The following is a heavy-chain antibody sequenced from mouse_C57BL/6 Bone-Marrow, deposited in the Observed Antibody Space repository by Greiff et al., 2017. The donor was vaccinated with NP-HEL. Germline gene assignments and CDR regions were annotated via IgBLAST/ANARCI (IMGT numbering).Heavy chain of an antibody. D-gene: IGHD2-4*01. J-gene: IGHJ2*01. V-gene: IGHV6-6*01. CDR2: IRNKANNHAT. CDR3: TRRDYDGDFDY. Sequence: EVKVVESGGGLVQPGGSMKLSCAASGFTFSDAWMDWVRQSPEKGLEWVAEIRNKANNHATYYAESVKGRFTISRDDSKSSVYLQMNSLRAEDTCIYYCTRRDYDGDFDYWGQGTTLTVSS. CDR1: GFTFSDAW.